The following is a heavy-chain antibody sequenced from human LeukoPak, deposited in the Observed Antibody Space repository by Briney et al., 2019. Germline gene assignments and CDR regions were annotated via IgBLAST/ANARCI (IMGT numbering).Heavy chain of an antibody. CDR1: GFTFDDYG. V-gene: IGHV3-20*04. CDR2: INWNGGST. D-gene: IGHD3-10*01. Sequence: GGSLRLSCAASGFTFDDYGMSWVRQAPGKGLEWGSGINWNGGSTGYADSVKGRFTISRDNAKNSLYLQMNSLRAEDTALYYCARGYGSGSYDYFDYWGQGTLVTVSS. J-gene: IGHJ4*02. CDR3: ARGYGSGSYDYFDY.